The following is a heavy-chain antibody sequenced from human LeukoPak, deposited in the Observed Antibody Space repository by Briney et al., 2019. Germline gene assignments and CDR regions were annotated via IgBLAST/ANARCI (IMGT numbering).Heavy chain of an antibody. J-gene: IGHJ4*02. Sequence: SETLSLTCSVSGASFSTNYWSWIRQPPGRGLEWIGYVFDSGSTNYNPSLKSRVTISVDTSTKQFSLRLSSVTAADTAVYYCARLRPHYSNYDLGYFDYWGQGTLVTVSS. D-gene: IGHD4-11*01. CDR2: VFDSGST. V-gene: IGHV4-59*01. CDR1: GASFSTNY. CDR3: ARLRPHYSNYDLGYFDY.